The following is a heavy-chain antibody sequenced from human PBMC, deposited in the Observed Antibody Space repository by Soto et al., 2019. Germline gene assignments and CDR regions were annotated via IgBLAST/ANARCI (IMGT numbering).Heavy chain of an antibody. CDR2: IYGSGRGI. D-gene: IGHD2-21*01. CDR1: GLPHSSFA. J-gene: IGHJ4*02. Sequence: GSLRLSCTASGLPHSSFAMMWVRQAPGRGLECVSGIYGSGRGIEYADSVKGRFTISRDNSKNTVYLQMTDLRADDTAVYYCAKDEVYNDGLWLMAHWAQGTQVTVSS. CDR3: AKDEVYNDGLWLMAH. V-gene: IGHV3-23*05.